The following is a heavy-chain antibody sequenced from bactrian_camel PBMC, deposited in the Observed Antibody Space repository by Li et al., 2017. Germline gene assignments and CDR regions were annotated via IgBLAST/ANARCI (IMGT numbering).Heavy chain of an antibody. D-gene: IGHD4*01. J-gene: IGHJ4*01. V-gene: IGHV3S53*01. CDR3: AADPRLGAAEVKKRSVTMCQRSNLKRY. CDR1: EYTPGTYC. Sequence: HVQLVESGGGSVQSGGSLRLSCSLSEYTPGTYCTGWFRQAPGKERELIATIRSDGIASYAESVKGRFTISQDNLKDNIKQPLYLQMNSLKTEDTAVYYCAADPRLGAAEVKKRSVTMCQRSNLKRYWGQGTQVTVS. CDR2: IRSDGIA.